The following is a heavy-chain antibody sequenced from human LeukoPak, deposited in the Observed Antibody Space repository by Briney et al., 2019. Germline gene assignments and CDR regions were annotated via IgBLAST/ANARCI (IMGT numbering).Heavy chain of an antibody. D-gene: IGHD5-12*01. J-gene: IGHJ6*02. Sequence: SSVKVSCKASGGTFGSKSISWVRQAPGQGLEWMGKIMPIYGIANYAQQFLGRITITADKFTSTAYMEVSSLRSEDTAVYYCARDEEGGDDDTGSWRNYYFNGMDVWGQGTTVTVSS. CDR1: GGTFGSKS. CDR2: IMPIYGIA. V-gene: IGHV1-69*04. CDR3: ARDEEGGDDDTGSWRNYYFNGMDV.